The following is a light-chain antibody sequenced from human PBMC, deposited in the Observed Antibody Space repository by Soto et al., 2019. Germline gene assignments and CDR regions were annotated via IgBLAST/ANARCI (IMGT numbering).Light chain of an antibody. J-gene: IGKJ1*01. CDR1: QTISSNN. CDR3: QQYGSWT. CDR2: GTS. Sequence: EIVLTQSPGTLSVSPGERATLSCRASQTISSNNLAWYQQKPGQAPSLLIYGTSSRATGIPDRCRGSGSGTDFTLPISRLEPEDSAIYYCQQYGSWTFGQGTKVEI. V-gene: IGKV3-20*01.